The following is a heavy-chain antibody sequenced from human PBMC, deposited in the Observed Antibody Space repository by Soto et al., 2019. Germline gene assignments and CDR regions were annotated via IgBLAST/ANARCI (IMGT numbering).Heavy chain of an antibody. D-gene: IGHD3-9*01. CDR2: INQGGST. V-gene: IGHV4-34*01. CDR1: GGSFSNYY. Sequence: SETLSLTCAVYGGSFSNYYWSWIRQPPGKGLEWIGEINQGGSTTYNPSLKSRVTMSLDTSKNQYFLKLNSVTAADTAVYYCAPVRNFDKLFRRWGQGT. CDR3: APVRNFDKLFRR. J-gene: IGHJ4*02.